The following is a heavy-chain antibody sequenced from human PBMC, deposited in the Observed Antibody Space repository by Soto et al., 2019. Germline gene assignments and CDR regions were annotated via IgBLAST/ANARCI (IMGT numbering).Heavy chain of an antibody. CDR2: IYYSGST. J-gene: IGHJ4*02. D-gene: IGHD2-2*01. V-gene: IGHV4-30-4*01. CDR3: ARGLGYCISTSCSYFDY. CDR1: GGSISSGDYC. Sequence: SETLSLTCTVSGGSISSGDYCWSWIRQPPGKGLEWIGYIYYSGSTYYNPSLKSQVTISVDTSKNQFSLKLSSVTAADTAVYYCARGLGYCISTSCSYFDYWGQGTLVTVSS.